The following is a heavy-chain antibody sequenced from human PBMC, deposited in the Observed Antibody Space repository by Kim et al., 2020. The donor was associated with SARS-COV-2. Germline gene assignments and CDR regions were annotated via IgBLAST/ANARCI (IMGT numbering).Heavy chain of an antibody. D-gene: IGHD5-12*01. V-gene: IGHV1-46*01. CDR3: AREGSGYKYFDL. J-gene: IGHJ2*01. CDR2: INTIGTRT. CDR1: GYTFSTYY. Sequence: ASVKVSCKASGYTFSTYYMHWVRQAPGQGLEWMGVINTIGTRTSYAQQFLGRVTMTRDTSTSTLYVELSSLRSEDTAVYYCAREGSGYKYFDLWGRGTLVTVSS.